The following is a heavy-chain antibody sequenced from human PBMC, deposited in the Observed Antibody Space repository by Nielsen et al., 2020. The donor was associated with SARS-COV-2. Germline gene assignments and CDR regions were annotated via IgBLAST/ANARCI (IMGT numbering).Heavy chain of an antibody. D-gene: IGHD6-13*01. V-gene: IGHV1-3*01. CDR1: GYTFTSYA. J-gene: IGHJ6*04. CDR3: ARDTGNWYMDV. Sequence: ASVKVSCKASGYTFTSYAMHWVRQAPGQRLEWMGWMSAADGRTTYSQKFQGRVTTTRDTSATTVYLELSSLTSEDTAVYYCARDTGNWYMDVWGKGTTVTVSS. CDR2: MSAADGRT.